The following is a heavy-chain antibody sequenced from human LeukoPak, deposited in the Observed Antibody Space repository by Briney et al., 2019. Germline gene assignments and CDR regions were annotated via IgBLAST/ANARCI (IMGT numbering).Heavy chain of an antibody. D-gene: IGHD4-17*01. J-gene: IGHJ4*02. V-gene: IGHV3-23*01. CDR3: AHPSTPDYGGLDY. Sequence: GGSLRLSCVASGFTFRLYVMTWVRQAPGKGLEWVSAITGSGGSIYYADSVRGRFTISRDNSKNTLYLQMNSLRAVDTAVYYCAHPSTPDYGGLDYWGQGTLVTVSS. CDR1: GFTFRLYV. CDR2: ITGSGGSI.